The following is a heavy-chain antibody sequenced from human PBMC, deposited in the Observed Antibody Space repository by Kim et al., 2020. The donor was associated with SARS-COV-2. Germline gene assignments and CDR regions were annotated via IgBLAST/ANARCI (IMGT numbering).Heavy chain of an antibody. Sequence: SETLSLTCTVSGGSISSYYWSWIRQPPGKGLEWIGYIYYSGSTNYNPSLKSRVTISVDTSKNQFSLKLSSVTAADTAVYYCARDKSDGAFEIWGQGTMVTVSS. J-gene: IGHJ3*02. CDR2: IYYSGST. CDR3: ARDKSDGAFEI. CDR1: GGSISSYY. V-gene: IGHV4-59*01.